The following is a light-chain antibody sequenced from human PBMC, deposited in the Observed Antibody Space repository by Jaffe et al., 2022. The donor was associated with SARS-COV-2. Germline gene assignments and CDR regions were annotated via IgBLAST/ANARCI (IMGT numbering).Light chain of an antibody. V-gene: IGKV1-27*01. Sequence: DIQMTQSPSSLSASVGDRVTITCRASQGISTYLAWYHQKPGKVPKLLIYAASTLQSGVPSRFSGSGSGTDFTLTISSLQAEDFATYYCQNYYSAPLTFGGGTKVEIK. J-gene: IGKJ4*01. CDR3: QNYYSAPLT. CDR2: AAS. CDR1: QGISTY.